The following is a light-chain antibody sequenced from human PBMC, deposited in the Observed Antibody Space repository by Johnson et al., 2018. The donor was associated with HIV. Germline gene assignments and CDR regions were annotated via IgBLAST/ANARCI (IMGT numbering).Light chain of an antibody. Sequence: QLVLTQPPSVSAAPGQKVTISCSGSSSNIWNNYVSWYQQLPGTAPKLLIYDNDKRPSGIPDRFSGSKSGTSATLGITGLQTGDEADYYCGTWDSGLGALYVFGTGTKVTVL. CDR1: SSNIWNNY. V-gene: IGLV1-51*01. CDR2: DND. J-gene: IGLJ1*01. CDR3: GTWDSGLGALYV.